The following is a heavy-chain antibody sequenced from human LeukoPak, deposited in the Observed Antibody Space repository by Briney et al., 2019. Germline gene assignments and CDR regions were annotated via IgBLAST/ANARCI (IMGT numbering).Heavy chain of an antibody. CDR3: AGGYCPRDVCYHGAYYFDY. V-gene: IGHV1-2*06. CDR2: INPNSGGT. D-gene: IGHD2-8*01. J-gene: IGHJ4*02. CDR1: GFTFTGYY. Sequence: ASVKASCKASGFTFTGYYVHWVRQAPGQGLEWMGRINPNSGGTSYAQKFQGRVAMTRDTSINTAFMELSRLRSDDTAVYYCAGGYCPRDVCYHGAYYFDYWGQGSLVTVSS.